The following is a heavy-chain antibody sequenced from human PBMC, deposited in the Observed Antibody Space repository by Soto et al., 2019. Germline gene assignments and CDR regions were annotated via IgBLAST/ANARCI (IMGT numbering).Heavy chain of an antibody. Sequence: QMQLVESGGGAVQPGRSLRLSCAASGFTFSYYPMHWVRQAPGKGLEWVAVISFDGSNKYYADSVKGRFTISRDNSTNTLYIKINSLTGEDTAVYYCARVPGDMAAILYIYPLDGRETMSDVDVWGQGTTVTVSS. J-gene: IGHJ6*02. CDR3: ARVPGDMAAILYIYPLDGRETMSDVDV. CDR2: ISFDGSNK. V-gene: IGHV3-30*04. CDR1: GFTFSYYP. D-gene: IGHD5-12*01.